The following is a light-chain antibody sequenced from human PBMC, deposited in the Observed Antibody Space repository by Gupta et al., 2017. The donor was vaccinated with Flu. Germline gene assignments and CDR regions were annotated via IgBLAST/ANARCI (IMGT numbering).Light chain of an antibody. CDR2: GAC. Sequence: EIAMTQSPATLAVSPGERATLSCRASQSVSNGLAWYQQKPGQSPRLLIYGACTRASGIPARFSGSGSGTEFTLTIRTLQSEDFGVYYCQQDNDWPLTFGGGTKVEIK. V-gene: IGKV3-15*01. CDR1: QSVSNG. J-gene: IGKJ4*01. CDR3: QQDNDWPLT.